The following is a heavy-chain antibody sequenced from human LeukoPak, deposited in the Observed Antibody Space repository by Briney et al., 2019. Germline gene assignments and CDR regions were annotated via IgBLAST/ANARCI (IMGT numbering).Heavy chain of an antibody. J-gene: IGHJ6*02. CDR3: GAGVGYYYYGMDV. Sequence: SVKVSCKASGGTFSSYAISWVRQAPGQGLEWMGRIIPILGIANYAQKFQGRVTITADKSTSTAYMELSSLRSEDTAVYYCGAGVGYYYYGMDVWGQETTVTVSS. V-gene: IGHV1-69*04. CDR1: GGTFSSYA. D-gene: IGHD3-3*01. CDR2: IIPILGIA.